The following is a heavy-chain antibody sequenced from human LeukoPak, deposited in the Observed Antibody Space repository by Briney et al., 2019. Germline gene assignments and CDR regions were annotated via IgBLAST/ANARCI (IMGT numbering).Heavy chain of an antibody. J-gene: IGHJ2*01. CDR1: GGSISGSSYY. V-gene: IGHV4-39*01. CDR3: ARIYTWRHIVVVTATRDWYFDL. D-gene: IGHD2-21*02. CDR2: IYYSGST. Sequence: SETLSLTCTVSGGSISGSSYYWGWIRQPPGKGLEWIGSIYYSGSTYYNPSLKSRVTISVDTSKNQFSLKLSSVTAADTAVYYCARIYTWRHIVVVTATRDWYFDLWGRGTLVTVSS.